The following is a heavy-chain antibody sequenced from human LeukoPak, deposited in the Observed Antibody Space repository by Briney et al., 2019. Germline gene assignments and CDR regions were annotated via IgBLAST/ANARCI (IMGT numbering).Heavy chain of an antibody. CDR2: IRSKAYGGTT. CDR1: GFTFGDYA. J-gene: IGHJ4*02. V-gene: IGHV3-49*03. D-gene: IGHD3-3*01. CDR3: TRANDFWSGYSYYFDY. Sequence: GGSLRLSCTASGFTFGDYAMSWFRQAPGKGLEWVGFIRSKAYGGTTEYAASVKGRFTISRDDSKSIAYLQMNSLKTEDTAVYYCTRANDFWSGYSYYFDYWGQGTLVTVSS.